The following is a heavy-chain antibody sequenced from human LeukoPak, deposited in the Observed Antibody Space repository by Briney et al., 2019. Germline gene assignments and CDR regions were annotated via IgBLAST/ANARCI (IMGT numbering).Heavy chain of an antibody. CDR2: INHSGST. CDR1: GGSFSGYY. D-gene: IGHD2-2*01. V-gene: IGHV4-34*01. CDR3: ARGHTAAAHDY. J-gene: IGHJ4*02. Sequence: PSETLSLTCAVYGGSFSGYYWSWIRQPPGKGLEWIGEINHSGSTNYNPSLKSRVTIPVDTSKNQFSLKLSSVTAADTAVYYCARGHTAAAHDYWGQGTLVTVSS.